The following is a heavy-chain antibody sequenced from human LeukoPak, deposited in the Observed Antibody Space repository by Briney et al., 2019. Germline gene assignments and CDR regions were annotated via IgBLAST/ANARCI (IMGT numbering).Heavy chain of an antibody. J-gene: IGHJ4*02. CDR3: ARQLSSGWYSLDY. CDR2: MYPNSGNT. Sequence: ASVKVSCKASGYTFTSYDINWVRQATGQGLEWMGWMYPNSGNTGYAQKFQGRVTMTRNTSISTAYMELSSLRSEDTAVYYCARQLSSGWYSLDYWGQGTLVTVSS. CDR1: GYTFTSYD. V-gene: IGHV1-8*01. D-gene: IGHD6-19*01.